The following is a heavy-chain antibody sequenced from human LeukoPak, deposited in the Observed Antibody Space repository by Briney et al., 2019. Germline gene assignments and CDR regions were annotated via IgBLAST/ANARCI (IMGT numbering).Heavy chain of an antibody. V-gene: IGHV3-48*01. J-gene: IGHJ4*02. CDR3: ARDYKYAFDN. D-gene: IGHD5-24*01. Sequence: GGSLRLSCAASGFTFSDYSMNWVRQAPGKGLEWISYIGIDSGNTNYADSVKGRFTISGYKAKNSLYLQMNSVRLEDTAVDYCARDYKYAFDNWGQGTLVTVSS. CDR2: IGIDSGNT. CDR1: GFTFSDYS.